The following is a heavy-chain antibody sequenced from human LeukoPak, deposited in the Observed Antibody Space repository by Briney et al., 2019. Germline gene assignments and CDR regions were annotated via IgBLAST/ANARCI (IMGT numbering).Heavy chain of an antibody. CDR3: ARHNLDIVGIDY. J-gene: IGHJ4*02. V-gene: IGHV4-39*01. D-gene: IGHD1-26*01. Sequence: SETLSLTCTVSGGSISSSSYYWGWIRQPPGKGLEWIGSIYYSGSTYYNPSLKSRVTISVDTSKNQFSLKLSSVTAADTAVYYCARHNLDIVGIDYWGQGTLVTVSS. CDR1: GGSISSSSYY. CDR2: IYYSGST.